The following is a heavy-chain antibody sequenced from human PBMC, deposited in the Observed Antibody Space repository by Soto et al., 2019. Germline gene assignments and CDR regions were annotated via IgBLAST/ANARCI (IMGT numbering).Heavy chain of an antibody. J-gene: IGHJ4*02. Sequence: GGSLRLSCAASGFTFSSSGIHWVRQAPGKGLEWVAVISYDGSNKFYSDSVKGRFTISRDNFRNTLYLKMNSLTAEDTAVYYCAKDLPSSNYFDYWGQGTLVTVSS. CDR3: AKDLPSSNYFDY. V-gene: IGHV3-30*18. D-gene: IGHD6-6*01. CDR1: GFTFSSSG. CDR2: ISYDGSNK.